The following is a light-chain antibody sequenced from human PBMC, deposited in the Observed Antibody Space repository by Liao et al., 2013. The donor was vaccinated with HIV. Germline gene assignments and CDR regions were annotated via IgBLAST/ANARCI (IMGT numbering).Light chain of an antibody. CDR2: YDT. Sequence: SYVLTQPPSVSVAPGKTARITCGGNNIGSRGVHWYQQKPDQAPVLVLYYDTDRPSGIPARFSGSNSGNTATLTISWVEAGDEADYYCQVWDSSTANLYVFGPGTKLTVL. CDR1: NIGSRG. V-gene: IGLV3-21*04. CDR3: QVWDSSTANLYV. J-gene: IGLJ1*01.